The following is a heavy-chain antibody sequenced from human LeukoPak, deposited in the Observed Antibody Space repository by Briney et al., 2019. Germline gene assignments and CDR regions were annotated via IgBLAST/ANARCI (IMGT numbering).Heavy chain of an antibody. CDR3: AEMADGAFGV. CDR1: GDTFSGYY. Sequence: ASVKVSCKASGDTFSGYYVHWVRQAPGQGLEWMGWMNPESGGTNYAQKFQGRVTMTREMSISTAYMELSRLRSDDTAVYYCAEMADGAFGVWGQGTMVTVSS. V-gene: IGHV1-2*02. J-gene: IGHJ3*01. CDR2: MNPESGGT. D-gene: IGHD2-8*01.